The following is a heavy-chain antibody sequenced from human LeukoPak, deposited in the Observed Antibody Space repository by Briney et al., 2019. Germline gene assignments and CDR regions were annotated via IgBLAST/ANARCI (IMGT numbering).Heavy chain of an antibody. CDR2: IYPGDSDT. J-gene: IGHJ4*02. V-gene: IGHV5-51*01. CDR3: ARSSSSSWYYFDY. D-gene: IGHD6-13*01. Sequence: GGSLQISCKGSGYIFTSYWIGWVRQMPGKGLEWMGIIYPGDSDTRYSPSFQGQVTISADKSISTAYLQWSSLKASDTAMYYCARSSSSSWYYFDYWGQGTLVTVSS. CDR1: GYIFTSYW.